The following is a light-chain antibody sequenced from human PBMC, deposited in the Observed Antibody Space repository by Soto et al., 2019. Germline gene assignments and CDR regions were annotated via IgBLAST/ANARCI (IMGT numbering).Light chain of an antibody. Sequence: DIQMTQSPPTLSASVGDRVTVTCRASQSIGNWLSWYQQKPGKAPKLLIYDASTLESGVPSRFSGSESGTEFTLTIDSQQPDDFATYYCQQYNTYPATFGQGTKLEI. CDR3: QQYNTYPAT. CDR1: QSIGNW. J-gene: IGKJ2*01. CDR2: DAS. V-gene: IGKV1-5*01.